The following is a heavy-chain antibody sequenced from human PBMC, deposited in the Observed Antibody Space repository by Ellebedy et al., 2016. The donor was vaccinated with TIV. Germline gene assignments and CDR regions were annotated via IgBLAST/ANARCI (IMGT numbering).Heavy chain of an antibody. CDR3: ARHYSYGYYYYYYMDV. Sequence: SETLSLXXTVSGGSISSSSYYWGWIRQPPGKGLEWIGSIYYSGSTYYNPSLKSRVTISVDTSKNQFSLKLSSVTAADTAVYYCARHYSYGYYYYYYMDVWGKGTTVTVSS. V-gene: IGHV4-39*01. J-gene: IGHJ6*03. D-gene: IGHD5-18*01. CDR1: GGSISSSSYY. CDR2: IYYSGST.